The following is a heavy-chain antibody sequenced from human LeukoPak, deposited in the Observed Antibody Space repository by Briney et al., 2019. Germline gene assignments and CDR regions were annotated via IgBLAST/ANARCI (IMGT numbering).Heavy chain of an antibody. CDR2: INPNSGGT. V-gene: IGHV1-2*02. CDR1: GYTFTGYY. J-gene: IGHJ6*03. D-gene: IGHD3-3*01. CDR3: AKQASYYDFWSGYYNHYYYYYYMDV. Sequence: ASVKVSCKASGYTFTGYYMHWVRQAPGQGLEWMGWINPNSGGTNYAQKFQGRVTMTRDTSISTAYMELSRLRSDDTAVYYCAKQASYYDFWSGYYNHYYYYYYMDVWGKGTTVTVSS.